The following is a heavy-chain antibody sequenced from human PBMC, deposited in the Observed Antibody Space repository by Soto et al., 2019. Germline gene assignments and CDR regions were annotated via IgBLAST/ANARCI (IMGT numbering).Heavy chain of an antibody. J-gene: IGHJ4*02. Sequence: SCKASGGTFSSYAISWVRQAPGKGLEWVSLIRGVAGSTHYPDSVKGRFTISKDTSNNVLYLEMNNLRADDTAVYFCVKVALLDYWGQGYMDPVSS. CDR2: IRGVAGST. CDR3: VKVALLDY. V-gene: IGHV3-23*01. CDR1: GGTFSSYA.